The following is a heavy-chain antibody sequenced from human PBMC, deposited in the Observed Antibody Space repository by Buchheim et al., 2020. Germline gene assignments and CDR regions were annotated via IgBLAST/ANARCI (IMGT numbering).Heavy chain of an antibody. J-gene: IGHJ4*02. D-gene: IGHD6-13*01. CDR1: GFTFSSYG. Sequence: QVQLVESRGGVVQPGRSLRLSCAASGFTFSSYGMHWVRQAPGKGLEWVAVISYDGSNKYYADSVKGRFTISRDNSKNTLYLQMNSLRAEDTAVYYCAKGKLEQPTPIDYWGQGTL. CDR2: ISYDGSNK. CDR3: AKGKLEQPTPIDY. V-gene: IGHV3-30*18.